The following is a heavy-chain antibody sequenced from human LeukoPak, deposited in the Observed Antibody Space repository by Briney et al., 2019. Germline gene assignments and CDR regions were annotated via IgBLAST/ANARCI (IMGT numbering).Heavy chain of an antibody. CDR1: GFTFGDYA. CDR3: TDFWSGYSSYYYMDV. D-gene: IGHD3-3*01. V-gene: IGHV3-49*04. Sequence: GGSLRLSCTASGFTFGDYAMSWVRQAPGKGLEWVGFIRSKAYGGTTEYAASVKGRFTISRDDSKSIAYLQMNSLKTEDTAVYYCTDFWSGYSSYYYMDVWGKGTTVTVSS. J-gene: IGHJ6*03. CDR2: IRSKAYGGTT.